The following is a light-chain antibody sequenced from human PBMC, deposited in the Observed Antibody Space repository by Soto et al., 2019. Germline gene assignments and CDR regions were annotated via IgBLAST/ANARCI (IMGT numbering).Light chain of an antibody. V-gene: IGKV1-8*01. Sequence: AIRMTQSPSSFSASTGDRVTITCRASKGISSYLARYQQKPGKAPKLLIYAASTLQSGVPSRFSGSGSGTDFTLTISCLQSEDSATYYCQQYYSYPYTFGQGTKLEIK. CDR3: QQYYSYPYT. CDR2: AAS. CDR1: KGISSY. J-gene: IGKJ2*01.